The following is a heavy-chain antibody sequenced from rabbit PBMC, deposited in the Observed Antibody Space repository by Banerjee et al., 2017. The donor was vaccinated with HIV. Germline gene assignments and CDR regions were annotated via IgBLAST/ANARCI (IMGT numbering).Heavy chain of an antibody. J-gene: IGHJ4*01. CDR3: ARDLAGVIGWNFDL. CDR2: IYADKGSA. CDR1: GFDISSYH. V-gene: IGHV1S45*01. Sequence: QEPLKESGGGLVTPGGNLTLTCTASGFDISSYHMCWVRQAPGKGLEWIGIIYADKGSADYANWAKGRFTISKASWTTVTLQMTSLTAADTASYFCARDLAGVIGWNFDLWGPGTLVTVS. D-gene: IGHD4-1*01.